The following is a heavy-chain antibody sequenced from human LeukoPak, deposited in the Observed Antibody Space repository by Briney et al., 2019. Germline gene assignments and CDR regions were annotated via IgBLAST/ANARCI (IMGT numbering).Heavy chain of an antibody. D-gene: IGHD3-3*01. J-gene: IGHJ3*01. CDR1: GFTFSSYG. V-gene: IGHV3-23*01. Sequence: GGTLRLSCAASGFTFSSYGMSWVRQAPGKGLEWVSAISGDGRDIFYADAVKGRFTISRDNSKNTLYLQMNSLRDEDTALYYCAIHGGGTIRIEAFDVRGQGTMVTISS. CDR3: AIHGGGTIRIEAFDV. CDR2: ISGDGRDI.